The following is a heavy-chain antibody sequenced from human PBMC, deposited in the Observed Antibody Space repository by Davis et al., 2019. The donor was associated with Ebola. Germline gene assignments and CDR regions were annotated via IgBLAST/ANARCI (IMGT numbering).Heavy chain of an antibody. D-gene: IGHD3-10*01. Sequence: PGGSLRLSCAASGFTFSSYWMSWVRQAPGKGLEWVANIKQDGSEKYYVDSVKGRFTISRDNAKNSLYLQMNSLRAEDTAVYYCARDQFGELSEPYYYYGMDVWGQGTTVTVSS. CDR3: ARDQFGELSEPYYYYGMDV. CDR1: GFTFSSYW. V-gene: IGHV3-7*03. J-gene: IGHJ6*02. CDR2: IKQDGSEK.